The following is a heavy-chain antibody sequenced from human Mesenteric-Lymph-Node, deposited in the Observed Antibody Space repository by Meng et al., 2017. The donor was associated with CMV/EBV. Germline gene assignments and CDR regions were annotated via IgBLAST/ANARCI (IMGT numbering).Heavy chain of an antibody. D-gene: IGHD1-14*01. J-gene: IGHJ4*02. CDR2: ISGNGKNI. CDR3: ARPLSRSHFDY. Sequence: GESLKISCAASGFTFRSYAMSWVRQAPGKGLEWVSDISGNGKNIYNADSAKGRFTISRDNSKNTLYLQMNSLRAEDTAVYYCARPLSRSHFDYWGQGTLVTVSS. CDR1: GFTFRSYA. V-gene: IGHV3-23*01.